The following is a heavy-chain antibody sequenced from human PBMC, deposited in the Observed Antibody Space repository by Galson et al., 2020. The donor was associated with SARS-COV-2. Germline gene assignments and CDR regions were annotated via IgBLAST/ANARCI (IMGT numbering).Heavy chain of an antibody. V-gene: IGHV3-33*06. D-gene: IGHD3-22*01. CDR1: GFTFSSYG. CDR3: AKAGASYYYDSSGYSTDPYYYYGMDV. CDR2: IWYDGSNK. Sequence: GESLKISCAASGFTFSSYGMHWVRQAPGKGLEWVAVIWYDGSNKYYADSVKGRFTISRDNSKNTLYLQMNSLRAEDTAVYYCAKAGASYYYDSSGYSTDPYYYYGMDVWGQGTTVTVSS. J-gene: IGHJ6*02.